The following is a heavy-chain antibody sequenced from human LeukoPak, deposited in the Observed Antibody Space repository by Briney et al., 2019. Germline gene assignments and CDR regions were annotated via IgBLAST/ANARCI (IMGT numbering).Heavy chain of an antibody. D-gene: IGHD2-15*01. J-gene: IGHJ3*01. Sequence: PGGSLRLSCAASEFTFNNHDMHWVRQAPGKGLEWVAAISYDGRNKYYADSVKGRFTTSRDNSKNTLNLQMNSLRTEDTAVFYCAKPRDIDSWAFDVWGQGTMVTVSS. V-gene: IGHV3-30*18. CDR3: AKPRDIDSWAFDV. CDR1: EFTFNNHD. CDR2: ISYDGRNK.